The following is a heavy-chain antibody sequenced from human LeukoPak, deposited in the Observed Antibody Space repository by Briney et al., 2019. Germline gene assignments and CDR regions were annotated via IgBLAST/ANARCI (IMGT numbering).Heavy chain of an antibody. Sequence: PGGTLRLSCAASGFTLSDYHMKWVRQAPGKGLEWLSSITTISHYIYYAGAVRGRFTISRDNAKNSLYLQMNSLRGEDTAVYYCARSGGPGTYHQLRYNWFDPWGQGTLVTVSS. D-gene: IGHD3-10*01. J-gene: IGHJ5*02. CDR1: GFTLSDYH. CDR2: ITTISHYI. V-gene: IGHV3-21*01. CDR3: ARSGGPGTYHQLRYNWFDP.